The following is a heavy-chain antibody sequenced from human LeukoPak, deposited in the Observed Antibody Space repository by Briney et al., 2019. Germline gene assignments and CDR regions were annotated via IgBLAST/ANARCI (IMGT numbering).Heavy chain of an antibody. J-gene: IGHJ4*02. CDR1: GGSISSSSYS. D-gene: IGHD5-12*01. CDR3: ARIGGYSGYDLSNYFDY. Sequence: PETLSLTCTVSGGSISSSSYSWGWIRQPPGKGLEWIGSIYYSGSTYYNPSLKSRVTISVDTSKNQFSLKLSSVTAADTAVYYCARIGGYSGYDLSNYFDYWGQGTLVTVSS. V-gene: IGHV4-39*07. CDR2: IYYSGST.